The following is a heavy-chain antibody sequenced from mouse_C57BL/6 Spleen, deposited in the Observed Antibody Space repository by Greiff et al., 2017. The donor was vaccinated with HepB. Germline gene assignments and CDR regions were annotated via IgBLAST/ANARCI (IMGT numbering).Heavy chain of an antibody. CDR1: GYTFTSYW. V-gene: IGHV1-64*01. CDR3: ARYYGSSYFDY. D-gene: IGHD1-1*01. J-gene: IGHJ2*01. CDR2: IHPNSGST. Sequence: QVQLQQPGAELVKPGASVKLSCKASGYTFTSYWMHWVKQRPGQGLEWIGMIHPNSGSTNYNEKFKSKATLTVDKSSSTDYMQLSSLTSEDSAVYYCARYYGSSYFDYWGQGTTLTVSS.